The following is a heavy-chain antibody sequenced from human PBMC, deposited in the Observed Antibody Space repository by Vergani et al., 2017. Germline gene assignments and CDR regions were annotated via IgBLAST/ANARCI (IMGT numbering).Heavy chain of an antibody. CDR3: AKVCGSTSCPYGGGAFDV. CDR1: GFTFNSYA. J-gene: IGHJ3*01. D-gene: IGHD2-2*01. V-gene: IGHV3-23*01. CDR2: INNNGGST. Sequence: QLLESGGGLIQPGGSLRLSCAASGFTFNSYAMTWVRQAPGKGLEWVSGINNNGGSTYYADSVKGRFTISRDNSKNTLYLQMTDLRAEDTATYYCAKVCGSTSCPYGGGAFDVWGQGTTVTVSS.